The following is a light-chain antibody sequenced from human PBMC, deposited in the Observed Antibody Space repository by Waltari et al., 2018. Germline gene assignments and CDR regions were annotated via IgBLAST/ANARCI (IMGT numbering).Light chain of an antibody. CDR2: GAS. J-gene: IGKJ3*01. V-gene: IGKV3-15*01. CDR3: HEYEYWHPGT. Sequence: EIVMTQSPATLSVSPGDRATLSCRASQSVRTNLAWFQQKPGQPPRLLISGASTRATGIPARFSGSGSGTEFTLTRTGLQSEDFAVYYCHEYEYWHPGTFGPGTKVEIK. CDR1: QSVRTN.